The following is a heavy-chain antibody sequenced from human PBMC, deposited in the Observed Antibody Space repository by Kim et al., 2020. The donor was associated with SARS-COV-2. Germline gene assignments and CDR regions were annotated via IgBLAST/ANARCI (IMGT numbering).Heavy chain of an antibody. Sequence: SVKVSCKASGGSFSSYAISWVRQAPGQGLEWMGGIIPLLGTQKYAQKFQGRVSITADKTTSTAYMELSSLRSDDTAVYYCARDLALYCGGDCYSGPFD. CDR2: IIPLLGTQ. CDR1: GGSFSSYA. D-gene: IGHD2-21*02. J-gene: IGHJ3*02. V-gene: IGHV1-69*10. CDR3: ARDLALYCGGDCYSGPFD.